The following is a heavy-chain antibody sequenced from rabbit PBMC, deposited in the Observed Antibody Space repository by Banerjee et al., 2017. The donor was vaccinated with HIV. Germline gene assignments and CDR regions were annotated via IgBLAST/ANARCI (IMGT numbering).Heavy chain of an antibody. CDR1: GFDFSDRDV. D-gene: IGHD4-1*01. Sequence: QSLEESGGGLVKPGASLTLTCKASGFDFSDRDVMCWVRQAPGKGLEWIACVNTATGKPVYATWAKGRFTISTTSSTTVTLQMTSLTAADTATYFCARDLAGAIGWNFYLWGPGTLVTVS. CDR3: ARDLAGAIGWNFYL. CDR2: VNTATGKP. V-gene: IGHV1S40*01. J-gene: IGHJ6*01.